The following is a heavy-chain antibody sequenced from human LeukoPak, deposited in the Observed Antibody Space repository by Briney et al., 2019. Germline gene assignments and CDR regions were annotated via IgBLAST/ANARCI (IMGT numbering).Heavy chain of an antibody. Sequence: GALRLSCAASGFYFNTYGMHWVRQAPGEGLEWVTAISKDGADKYYADSVKGRLTISRDNSKNTVYLQMNSLRPEDTAVYYCAKNDISGYYADFWGQGTLVIVSS. CDR1: GFYFNTYG. CDR3: AKNDISGYYADF. J-gene: IGHJ4*02. V-gene: IGHV3-30*18. D-gene: IGHD3-22*01. CDR2: ISKDGADK.